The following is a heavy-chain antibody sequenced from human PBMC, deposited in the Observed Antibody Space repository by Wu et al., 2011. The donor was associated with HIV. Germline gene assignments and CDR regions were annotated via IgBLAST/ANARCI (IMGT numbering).Heavy chain of an antibody. CDR1: GGAFSTNA. V-gene: IGHV1-69*14. CDR3: ANLPTYRTYNWNNTFDI. D-gene: IGHD1/OR15-1a*01. J-gene: IGHJ3*02. CDR2: VIPIYGTT. Sequence: QVQLVQSGAAVKKPGSSVKVSCKASGGAFSTNAISWVRQAPGQGLEWMGRVIPIYGTTNYARDFQGRLTITADKSTNTAYMDLSSLTFEDTAVYFCANLPTYRTYNWNNTFDIWGQGTLVTVSS.